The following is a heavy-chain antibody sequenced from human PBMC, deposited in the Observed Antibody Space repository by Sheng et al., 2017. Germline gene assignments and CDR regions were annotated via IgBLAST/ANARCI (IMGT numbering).Heavy chain of an antibody. CDR2: INAGKGNT. J-gene: IGHJ4*02. CDR3: ARDLFASGSLSPVGY. CDR1: GYTFSTYP. Sequence: QVLLVQSGAEIRKPGASVKVSCKASGYTFSTYPIHWVRQAPGQRLEWMGWINAGKGNTKYSPEFQGRITMTRDTFASTAYMELDSLISEDTAIYLCARDLFASGSLSPVGYWGQGTLVTVSS. D-gene: IGHD3-10*01. V-gene: IGHV1-3*01.